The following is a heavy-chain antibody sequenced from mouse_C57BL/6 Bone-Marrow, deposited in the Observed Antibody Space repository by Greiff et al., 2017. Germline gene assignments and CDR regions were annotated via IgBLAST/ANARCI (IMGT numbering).Heavy chain of an antibody. CDR1: GYTFTSYG. CDR2: IYPRSGNT. CDR3: ARRGSSAWFAY. J-gene: IGHJ3*01. Sequence: QVQLKQSGAELARPGASVKLSCKASGYTFTSYGISWVKQRTGQGLEWIGEIYPRSGNTYYNEKFKGKATLTADKSSSTAYMELRSLTSEDSAVYFCARRGSSAWFAYWGQGTLVTVSA. V-gene: IGHV1-81*01. D-gene: IGHD1-1*01.